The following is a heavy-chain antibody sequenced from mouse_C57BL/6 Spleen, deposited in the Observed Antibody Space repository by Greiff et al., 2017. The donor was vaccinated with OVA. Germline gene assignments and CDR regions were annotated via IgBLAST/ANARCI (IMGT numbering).Heavy chain of an antibody. CDR1: GYTFTSYW. V-gene: IGHV1-50*01. J-gene: IGHJ4*01. CDR2: IDPSDSYT. D-gene: IGHD1-1*01. CDR3: ARNYGSSYYAMDY. Sequence: VQLVESGAELVKPGASVKLSCKASGYTFTSYWMQWVKQRPGQGLEWIGEIDPSDSYTNYNQKFKGKATLTVDTSSSTAYMQLSSLTSEDSAVYYCARNYGSSYYAMDYWGQGTSVTVSS.